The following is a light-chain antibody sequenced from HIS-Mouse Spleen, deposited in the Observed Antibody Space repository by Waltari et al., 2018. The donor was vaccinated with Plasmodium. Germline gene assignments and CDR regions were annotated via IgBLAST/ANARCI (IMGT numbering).Light chain of an antibody. CDR1: SIYDGGSNS. Sequence: QSALTQPPSASGSPGQSGTISCTGTSIYDGGSNSVSWYQQHPGTAPKLMIYEVSKRPSGVPDRFSGSKSGNTASLTVSGLQAEDEADYYCSSYAGSNNLVFGGGTKLTVL. J-gene: IGLJ2*01. CDR3: SSYAGSNNLV. V-gene: IGLV2-8*01. CDR2: EVS.